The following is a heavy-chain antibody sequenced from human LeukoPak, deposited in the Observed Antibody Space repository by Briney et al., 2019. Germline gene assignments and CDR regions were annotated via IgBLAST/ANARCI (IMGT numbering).Heavy chain of an antibody. CDR1: GFTFSGHW. Sequence: PGGSLRLSCAASGFTFSGHWMSWVRQAPGKGLEWVSYISDSGSTIYYADSVKGRFTISRDNAKKSLYLQMNSLRAEDTAVYYCVRDRLGDYDSSGYYDNWGQGTLVTVSS. J-gene: IGHJ4*02. D-gene: IGHD3-22*01. V-gene: IGHV3-11*01. CDR3: VRDRLGDYDSSGYYDN. CDR2: ISDSGSTI.